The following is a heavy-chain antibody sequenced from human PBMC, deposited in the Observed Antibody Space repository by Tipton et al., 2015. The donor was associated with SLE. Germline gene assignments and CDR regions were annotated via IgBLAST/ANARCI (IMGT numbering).Heavy chain of an antibody. CDR1: GFTFGNYG. Sequence: SLRLSCAASGFTFGNYGMHWVRQAPGKGLEWVAFIRSDGSNKCCADSVKGRFTISRDNPKNTLYLQMNSLGAEDTAAYYCARGESSGYYVDYWGHGTLVTVSS. D-gene: IGHD3-22*01. CDR2: IRSDGSNK. V-gene: IGHV3-30*02. J-gene: IGHJ4*01. CDR3: ARGESSGYYVDY.